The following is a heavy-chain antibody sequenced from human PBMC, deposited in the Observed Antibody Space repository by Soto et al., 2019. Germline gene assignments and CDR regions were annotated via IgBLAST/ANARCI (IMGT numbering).Heavy chain of an antibody. V-gene: IGHV3-30*18. J-gene: IGHJ6*02. CDR1: GFTFSSYG. Sequence: SGGSLRLSCAASGFTFSSYGMHWVRQAPGKGLEWVAVISYDGSNKYYADSVKGRFTISRDNSKNTLYLQMNSLRAEDTAVYYCAKDLYYYDSSGYYYSPSLYYGMGVWGQGTTVTVSS. CDR3: AKDLYYYDSSGYYYSPSLYYGMGV. D-gene: IGHD3-22*01. CDR2: ISYDGSNK.